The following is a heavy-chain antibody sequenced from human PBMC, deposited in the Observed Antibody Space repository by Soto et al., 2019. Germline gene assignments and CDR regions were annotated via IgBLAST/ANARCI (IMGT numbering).Heavy chain of an antibody. CDR1: GFTFSSYG. CDR2: ISYDGSNK. V-gene: IGHV3-30*18. D-gene: IGHD2-15*01. Sequence: QVQLVESGGGVVQPGRSLRLSCAASGFTFSSYGMHWVRQAPGKGLEWVAVISYDGSNKYYADSVKGRFTISRDNSKNTLYLQMNSLRAEDTAVYYCAKDLGYCSGGSCYNAFDIWGQGTMVTVSS. CDR3: AKDLGYCSGGSCYNAFDI. J-gene: IGHJ3*02.